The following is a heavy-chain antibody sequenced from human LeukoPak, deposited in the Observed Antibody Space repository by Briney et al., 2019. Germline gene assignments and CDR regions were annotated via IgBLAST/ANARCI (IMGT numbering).Heavy chain of an antibody. V-gene: IGHV3-30-3*02. D-gene: IGHD2-21*02. Sequence: AGGSLRLSCAASGFTFSGYPIHWVRQAPGKGLEWVAVISYDGSDKYYADSVKGRFTISRNNSKNTVYLRMSSLRAEDTAIYYCAKALDGRGHWYERGADYWGQGTLVAVSS. CDR1: GFTFSGYP. CDR2: ISYDGSDK. CDR3: AKALDGRGHWYERGADY. J-gene: IGHJ4*02.